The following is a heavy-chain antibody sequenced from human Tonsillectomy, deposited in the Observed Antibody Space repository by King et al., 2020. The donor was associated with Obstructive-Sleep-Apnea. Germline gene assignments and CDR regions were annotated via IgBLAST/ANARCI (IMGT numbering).Heavy chain of an antibody. J-gene: IGHJ6*02. CDR3: ARDNCSGGSCYSGHYYYYGMDV. V-gene: IGHV4-31*03. CDR1: GGSISSGGYY. CDR2: IYYSGST. Sequence: QLQESGPGLVKPSQTLSLTCTVSGGSISSGGYYWSWIRQHPGKGLEWIGYIYYSGSTYYNPSLKSRVTISVDTSKNQFSLKLSSVTAADTAVYYCARDNCSGGSCYSGHYYYYGMDVWGQGTTVTVSS. D-gene: IGHD2-15*01.